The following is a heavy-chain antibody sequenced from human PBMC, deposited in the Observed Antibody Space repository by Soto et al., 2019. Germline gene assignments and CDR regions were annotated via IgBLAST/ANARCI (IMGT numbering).Heavy chain of an antibody. CDR3: ARPPYCSGGSCYYTTPFDY. J-gene: IGHJ4*02. CDR1: GFTFSGYW. CDR2: IIYDGSNK. D-gene: IGHD2-15*01. V-gene: IGHV3-30-3*01. Sequence: PGGSLRLSRPASGFTFSGYWMGWVRQTPGKGLEWVAAIIYDGSNKNYADSVKGRFTISRDNSKNTLYLQMNSLRAEDTAVYYCARPPYCSGGSCYYTTPFDYWGQGTLVTVSS.